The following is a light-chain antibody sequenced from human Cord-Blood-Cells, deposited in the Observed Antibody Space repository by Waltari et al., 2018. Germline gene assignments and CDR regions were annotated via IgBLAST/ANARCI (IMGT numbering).Light chain of an antibody. J-gene: IGLJ1*01. V-gene: IGLV3-1*01. Sequence: SYELTQPPSVSVSPGQTASITCSGDKLGDKYACWYQQKPGQSPVLVIYQDSKRPSGIPERFSGSNSGNTATLTISGTQAMDEADYYCQAWDSSTDVCGTGTKVTVL. CDR3: QAWDSSTDV. CDR2: QDS. CDR1: KLGDKY.